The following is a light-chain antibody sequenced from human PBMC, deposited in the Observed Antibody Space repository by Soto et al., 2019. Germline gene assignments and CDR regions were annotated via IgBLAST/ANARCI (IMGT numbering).Light chain of an antibody. J-gene: IGKJ1*01. CDR3: KQYNSYWT. Sequence: DIQMTQSPSTLSASVGDRVTITCRASQSISSWLAWYQQKPGKAPNLLIYDASSLESGVPSRFSGSGSGTEFTLTISSLQPDDFATYYCKQYNSYWTFGQGTKVEIK. CDR1: QSISSW. V-gene: IGKV1-5*01. CDR2: DAS.